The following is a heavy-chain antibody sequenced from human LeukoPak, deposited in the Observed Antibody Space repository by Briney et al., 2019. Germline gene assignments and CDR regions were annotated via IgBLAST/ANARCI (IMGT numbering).Heavy chain of an antibody. V-gene: IGHV3-21*01. J-gene: IGHJ4*02. Sequence: GGSLRLSCAASGFSFSDYNMNWVRQAPGKALEWVSSITTTGTYIFYGDPVKGRFTISRDNAKNSLYLQMNGLRAEDTAVYYCARDGFISGSYYFDYWGQGTLVTVSS. CDR1: GFSFSDYN. CDR2: ITTTGTYI. D-gene: IGHD1-26*01. CDR3: ARDGFISGSYYFDY.